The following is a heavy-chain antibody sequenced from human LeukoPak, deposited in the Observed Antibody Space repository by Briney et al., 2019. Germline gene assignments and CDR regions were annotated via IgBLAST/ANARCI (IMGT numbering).Heavy chain of an antibody. V-gene: IGHV4-38-2*01. CDR3: ARLEYSSSSDY. CDR2: IYHSGST. CDR1: GYSISSGYY. Sequence: SETLSLTCVVSGYSISSGYYWGWIRQPPGKGLEWIGSIYHSGSTYYNPSLKSRVTISVDTSKNQFSLKLSSVTAADTAVYYCARLEYSSSSDYWGQGTLVTVSS. J-gene: IGHJ4*02. D-gene: IGHD6-6*01.